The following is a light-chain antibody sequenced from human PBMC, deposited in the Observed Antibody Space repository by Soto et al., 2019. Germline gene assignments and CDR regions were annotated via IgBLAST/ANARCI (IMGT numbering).Light chain of an antibody. CDR1: QIFCNN. CDR2: VSS. CDR3: QQYGSSGT. V-gene: IGKV3-20*01. J-gene: IGKJ1*01. Sequence: IVMTQYTATLSVSPCEIATLSRSAIQIFCNNLAWYQQKPFQSPRLLIYVSSNRATGIPDRFSGSGSGTDFTLTISRLEPEDFAVYYCQQYGSSGTFGQGTKVDI.